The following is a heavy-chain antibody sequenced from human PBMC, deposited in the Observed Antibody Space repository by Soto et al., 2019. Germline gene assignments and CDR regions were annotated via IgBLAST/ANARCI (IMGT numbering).Heavy chain of an antibody. D-gene: IGHD4-17*01. CDR3: ATHDYGSDAFDI. J-gene: IGHJ3*02. CDR2: TRNKANSYTT. V-gene: IGHV3-72*01. CDR1: GFTFSDHY. Sequence: EVQLVESGGGLVQPGGSLRLSCAAYGFTFSDHYMDWVRQAPGKGLEWVGRTRNKANSYTTEYAASVKGRFTISRDDSKNSLYLQMNSLKTEDTAVYYCATHDYGSDAFDIWGQGTMVTVSS.